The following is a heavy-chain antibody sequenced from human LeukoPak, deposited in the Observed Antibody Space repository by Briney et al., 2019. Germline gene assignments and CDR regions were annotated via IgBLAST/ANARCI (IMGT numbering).Heavy chain of an antibody. D-gene: IGHD2-21*02. CDR2: MSEDGRNK. Sequence: PVGSLRLSCAASGFTFSSYAMHWGRGAPGKGREGVAVMSEDGRNKYYTDSVKGRFTISRDNSKNTLYLQMNSLRAEDTAVYYCAREISPYCGGDCYRPFAYWGEATLVTVSS. CDR1: GFTFSSYA. CDR3: AREISPYCGGDCYRPFAY. J-gene: IGHJ4*02. V-gene: IGHV3-30*10.